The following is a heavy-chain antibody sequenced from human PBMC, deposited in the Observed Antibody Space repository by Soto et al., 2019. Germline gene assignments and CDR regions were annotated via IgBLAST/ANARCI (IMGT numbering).Heavy chain of an antibody. CDR2: ISGSAGST. J-gene: IGHJ4*02. CDR1: GFTFSSDA. CDR3: AKRGRFGDLQFDY. V-gene: IGHV3-23*01. Sequence: GGSLRLSCAASGFTFSSDAMSWVRQAPGKGLEWVSAISGSAGSTYYADSVKGRFTISRDNSKNTLYLQMNSMRAEDTAVYYCAKRGRFGDLQFDYWGQGTLVTVSS. D-gene: IGHD3-10*01.